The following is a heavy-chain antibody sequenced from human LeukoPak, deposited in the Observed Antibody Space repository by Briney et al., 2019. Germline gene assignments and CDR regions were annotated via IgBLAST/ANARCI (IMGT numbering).Heavy chain of an antibody. V-gene: IGHV4-59*12. Sequence: PSETLSLTCTVSGGSITSYYWGWIRQPPGRGLEWIGYIYYSVSTSYNPSLKGRVTISVDMSKNQFSLNLSSVTAADTAVYDWARDSTYYYDSSGFYYNYHGMDVWGQGTTVTVSS. D-gene: IGHD3-22*01. CDR1: GGSITSYY. CDR3: ARDSTYYYDSSGFYYNYHGMDV. CDR2: IYYSVST. J-gene: IGHJ6*02.